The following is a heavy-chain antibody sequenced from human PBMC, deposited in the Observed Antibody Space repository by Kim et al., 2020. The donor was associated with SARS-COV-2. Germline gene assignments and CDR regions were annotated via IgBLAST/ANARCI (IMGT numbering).Heavy chain of an antibody. J-gene: IGHJ6*02. CDR3: ARHLKDIYNGMDV. Sequence: SPSFQGPVTISANKSITTAYLQWSSLKASDTAMYYCARHLKDIYNGMDVWGQGTTVTVSS. V-gene: IGHV5-10-1*01.